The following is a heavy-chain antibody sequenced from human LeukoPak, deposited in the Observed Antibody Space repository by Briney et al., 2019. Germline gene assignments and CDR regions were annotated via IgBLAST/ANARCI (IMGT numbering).Heavy chain of an antibody. CDR2: ISSDGTFT. CDR1: GFIFSDYY. V-gene: IGHV3-11*01. J-gene: IGHJ4*02. D-gene: IGHD2-21*02. CDR3: ASGAAYCGGDCYSDY. Sequence: GGSLRLSCAASGFIFSDYYMNWIRQAPGKGLEWISSISSDGTFTSDADSVKGRFTISRDNAKNSLYLQMNSLRAEDTAVYYCASGAAYCGGDCYSDYWGQGTLVTVSS.